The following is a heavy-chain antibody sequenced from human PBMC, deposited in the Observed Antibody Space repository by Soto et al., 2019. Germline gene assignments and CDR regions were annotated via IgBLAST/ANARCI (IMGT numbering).Heavy chain of an antibody. CDR3: AILIAASGTY. J-gene: IGHJ4*02. V-gene: IGHV3-23*01. D-gene: IGHD6-25*01. CDR2: IDAGGGST. CDR1: GFTFSNLA. Sequence: EVQLLESGGGLVQPGGSLRLSCTASGFTFSNLAITWVRQAPGKGLEWVSTIDAGGGSTHYADSVQGRFTISRDNSKNTLYLQMNSLRAEDTAVYYCAILIAASGTYCGQGSLITVSS.